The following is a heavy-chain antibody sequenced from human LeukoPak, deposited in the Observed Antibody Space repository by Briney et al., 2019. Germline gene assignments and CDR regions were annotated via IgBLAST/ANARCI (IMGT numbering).Heavy chain of an antibody. CDR3: ARVPAQYCSGGSCYSLVY. CDR2: IYYSGST. CDR1: SESFSDYY. D-gene: IGHD2-15*01. J-gene: IGHJ4*02. Sequence: SETLSLTCVVYSESFSDYYWSWIRQPPGKGLEWIGSIYYSGSTYYNPSLKSRVTISVDTSKNQFSLKLSSVTAADTAVYYCARVPAQYCSGGSCYSLVYWGQGTLVTVSS. V-gene: IGHV4-34*01.